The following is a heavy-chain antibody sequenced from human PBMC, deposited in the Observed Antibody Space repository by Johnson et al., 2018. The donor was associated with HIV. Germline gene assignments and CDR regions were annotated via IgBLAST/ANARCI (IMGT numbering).Heavy chain of an antibody. D-gene: IGHD3-10*01. CDR3: AREAWGFGERVDAFDI. CDR1: GFRFSNYA. J-gene: IGHJ3*02. V-gene: IGHV3-30*14. CDR2: ISYDGSNK. Sequence: QMLLVESGGGVVQPGRSLRLSCAASGFRFSNYALHWVRQTPGKGLEWVAVISYDGSNKYYADSVKDRFTISRDNSKNTLYLQMNSLRAEDTAVYYCAREAWGFGERVDAFDIWGQGTMVTVSS.